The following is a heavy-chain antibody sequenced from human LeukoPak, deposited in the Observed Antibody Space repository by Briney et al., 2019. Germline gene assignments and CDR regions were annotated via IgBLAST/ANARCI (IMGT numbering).Heavy chain of an antibody. Sequence: GGSLRLSCVASGFTFSSYAMSWVRQAPGKGLEWVSAISGSGGSTYYADSVKGRFTISRDNSKNTLYLQMNSLRAEDTAVYYCVNEAYYGDFFDYWGQGTLVTVSS. CDR2: ISGSGGST. J-gene: IGHJ4*02. V-gene: IGHV3-23*01. CDR1: GFTFSSYA. D-gene: IGHD4-17*01. CDR3: VNEAYYGDFFDY.